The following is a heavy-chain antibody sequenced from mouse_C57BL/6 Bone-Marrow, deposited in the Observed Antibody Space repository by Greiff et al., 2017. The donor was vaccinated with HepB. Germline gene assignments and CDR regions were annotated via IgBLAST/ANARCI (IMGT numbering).Heavy chain of an antibody. V-gene: IGHV5-4*03. CDR3: ARGKIYFDY. CDR2: ISDGGSYT. Sequence: EVMLVESGGGLVKPGGSLKLSCAASGFTLSSYALSWVRQTPEKRLEWVATISDGGSYTYYPDNVKGRFTISRDNAKNNLYLQMSHLKSEDTAMYYCARGKIYFDYWGQGTTLTVSS. CDR1: GFTLSSYA. J-gene: IGHJ2*01.